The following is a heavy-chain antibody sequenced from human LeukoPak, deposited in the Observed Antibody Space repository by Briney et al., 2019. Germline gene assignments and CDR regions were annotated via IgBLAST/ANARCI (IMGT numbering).Heavy chain of an antibody. Sequence: SETLSLTRTVSGGSISSSSYYWGWIRQPPGKGLEWIGNIYYSGSTYYNPSLKSRVTISVDTSKNQFSLKLTSVTAADTAVYYCARHASVSGNWPRPLDSWGQGSLVTVSS. V-gene: IGHV4-39*01. J-gene: IGHJ4*02. CDR3: ARHASVSGNWPRPLDS. CDR1: GGSISSSSYY. CDR2: IYYSGST. D-gene: IGHD6-19*01.